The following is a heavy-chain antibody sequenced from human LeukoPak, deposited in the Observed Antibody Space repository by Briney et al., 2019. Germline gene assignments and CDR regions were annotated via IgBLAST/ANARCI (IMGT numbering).Heavy chain of an antibody. Sequence: GAAVKVSCKASGYTFTSYGISWVRQAPGQGLEWMGWISAYNGNTNYAQKLQGRVTLTTDTSTSTPYMELRRLRSDDTAVYYCASADYGDPLDYWGQGTLVSVSS. CDR3: ASADYGDPLDY. V-gene: IGHV1-18*01. CDR1: GYTFTSYG. J-gene: IGHJ4*02. CDR2: ISAYNGNT. D-gene: IGHD4-17*01.